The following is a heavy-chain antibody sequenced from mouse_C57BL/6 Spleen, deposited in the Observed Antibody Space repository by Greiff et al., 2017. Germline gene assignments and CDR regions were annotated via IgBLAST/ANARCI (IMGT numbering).Heavy chain of an antibody. CDR1: GYTFTSYT. CDR2: INPSSGYT. J-gene: IGHJ2*01. D-gene: IGHD3-2*02. Sequence: VQLQQSGAELARPGASVKMSCKASGYTFTSYTMHWVKQRPGQGLEWIGYINPSSGYTKYNQKFKDKATLTADKSSSTAYMQLSSLTSEDSAVYYCARSGVAQATFDYWGQGTTLIVSS. CDR3: ARSGVAQATFDY. V-gene: IGHV1-4*01.